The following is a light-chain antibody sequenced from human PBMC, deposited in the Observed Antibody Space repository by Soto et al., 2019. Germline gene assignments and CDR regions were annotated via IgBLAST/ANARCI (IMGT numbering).Light chain of an antibody. CDR1: QGIGSY. Sequence: IQLTQSPSSLSASLGDRVTITCRASQGIGSYLAWYQQKPGEAPKLLIFAASTLQSGVPSRFSGSGSGTDFTLTISSLQAEDFATYYCQQYNRYWTFGQGTKVDIK. CDR3: QQYNRYWT. J-gene: IGKJ1*01. CDR2: AAS. V-gene: IGKV1-9*01.